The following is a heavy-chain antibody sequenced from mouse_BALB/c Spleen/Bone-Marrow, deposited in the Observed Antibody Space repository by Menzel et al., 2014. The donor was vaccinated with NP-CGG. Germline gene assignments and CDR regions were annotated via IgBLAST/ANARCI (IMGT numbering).Heavy chain of an antibody. D-gene: IGHD1-2*01. Sequence: EVKLMESGGGLVQPGGSLRLSCATSGFTFTDYFMAWVRQPPGKALEWLGFIRNKANGYTTEYSASVKGRFTISRNNSQNVLYLQKNTLRGEEIATYYCAKGLYGDYLGQGTTLT. V-gene: IGHV7-3*02. CDR3: AKGLYGDY. J-gene: IGHJ2*01. CDR2: IRNKANGYTT. CDR1: GFTFTDYF.